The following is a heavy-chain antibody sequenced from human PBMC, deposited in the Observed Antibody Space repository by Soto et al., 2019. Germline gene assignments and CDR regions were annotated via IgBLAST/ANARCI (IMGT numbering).Heavy chain of an antibody. D-gene: IGHD2-15*01. V-gene: IGHV3-23*01. CDR3: ATYVVAATQYYFDY. J-gene: IGHJ4*02. Sequence: GGSLRLSCAASGFTFSSYAMSWVRQAPGKGLEWVSAISGSGGSTYYADSVKGRFTISRDNSKNTLYLQMNSLRAEDTAVYYCATYVVAATQYYFDYWGQGTLVTVSS. CDR1: GFTFSSYA. CDR2: ISGSGGST.